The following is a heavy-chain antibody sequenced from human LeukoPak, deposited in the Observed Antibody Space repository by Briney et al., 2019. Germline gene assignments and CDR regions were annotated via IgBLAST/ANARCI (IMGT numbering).Heavy chain of an antibody. CDR3: AKRFLGFGELWVFDY. J-gene: IGHJ4*02. Sequence: GGSLRLSCAASGFTFSSDAMSWVRQAPGKGLEWVSAITGNGESTYYVASVRGRFTISRDNSKNTLYLQMNSLRAEDTAVYYCAKRFLGFGELWVFDYWGQGTLVTVSS. D-gene: IGHD3-10*01. CDR1: GFTFSSDA. CDR2: ITGNGEST. V-gene: IGHV3-23*01.